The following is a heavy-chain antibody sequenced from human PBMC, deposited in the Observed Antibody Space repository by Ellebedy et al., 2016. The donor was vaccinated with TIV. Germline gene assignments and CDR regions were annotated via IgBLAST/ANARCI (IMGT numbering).Heavy chain of an antibody. Sequence: GESLKISXAASGFTFASYSMHWVRQAPGKGLEWVAGMSNDGDKEYYADSVKGRCTISRDNAKSSLYLQMNNLRADDTAVYYCARDRWRRGFDYWGQGTLVTVSS. J-gene: IGHJ4*02. V-gene: IGHV3-30-3*01. CDR1: GFTFASYS. CDR2: MSNDGDKE. D-gene: IGHD4-23*01. CDR3: ARDRWRRGFDY.